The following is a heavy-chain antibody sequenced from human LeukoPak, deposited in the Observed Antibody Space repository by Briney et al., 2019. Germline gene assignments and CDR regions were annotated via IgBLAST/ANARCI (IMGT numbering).Heavy chain of an antibody. V-gene: IGHV4-59*01. CDR3: ARGYYNMDV. Sequence: SCKASAYTFTGYYMHWIRQPPGKGLEWIGYIYYSGSTNYNPTLKSRVTISVDTSKNQFSLKLSSVTAADTAVYYCARGYYNMDVWGKGTTVTVSS. J-gene: IGHJ6*03. CDR2: IYYSGST. CDR1: AYTFTGYY.